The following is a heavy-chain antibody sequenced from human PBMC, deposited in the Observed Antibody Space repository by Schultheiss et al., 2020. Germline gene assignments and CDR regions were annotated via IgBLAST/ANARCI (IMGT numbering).Heavy chain of an antibody. V-gene: IGHV2-70*12. Sequence: SGPTLVKPTQTLTLTCTFSGFSLSTSGMCVSWIRQPPGKALEWLARIDWDDDKYYSTSLKSRLTITKDTSKNQVVLTMTNMDPVDTATYYCAHISPLRYGVVRGHYNSLFDPWGQGTLVTVSS. CDR2: IDWDDDK. CDR1: GFSLSTSGMC. J-gene: IGHJ5*02. CDR3: AHISPLRYGVVRGHYNSLFDP. D-gene: IGHD4-23*01.